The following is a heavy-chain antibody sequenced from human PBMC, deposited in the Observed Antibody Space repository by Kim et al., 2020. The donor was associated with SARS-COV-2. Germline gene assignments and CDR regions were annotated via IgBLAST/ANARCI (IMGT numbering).Heavy chain of an antibody. D-gene: IGHD6-19*01. CDR3: ARQGYSSGWYLDY. J-gene: IGHJ4*02. V-gene: IGHV4-59*08. Sequence: YNPPLKSRVTMSVDTAKNQFSLKLSSVTAADTAVYYCARQGYSSGWYLDYWGQGTLVTVSS.